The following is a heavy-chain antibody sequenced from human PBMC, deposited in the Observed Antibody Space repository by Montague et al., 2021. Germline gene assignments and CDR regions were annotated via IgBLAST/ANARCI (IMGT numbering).Heavy chain of an antibody. D-gene: IGHD3-10*01. CDR3: AILWFGGNWFDH. Sequence: SLRLSCSASGFIFSEYSMCWVRQAPGKGLEWEAGIWSDGSNKYYAESVKGRFTIPRDSSENTGHLQMSSLRAEDTAIYYCAILWFGGNWFDHWGQGTLVTVSS. CDR1: GFIFSEYS. J-gene: IGHJ5*02. CDR2: IWSDGSNK. V-gene: IGHV3-30*04.